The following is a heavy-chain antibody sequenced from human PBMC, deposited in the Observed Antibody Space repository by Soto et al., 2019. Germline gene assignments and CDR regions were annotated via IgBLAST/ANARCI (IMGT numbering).Heavy chain of an antibody. CDR1: GFTFSSYA. J-gene: IGHJ6*02. CDR3: AKGRYYYYYGMDV. V-gene: IGHV3-23*01. Sequence: GGSLRLSCAASGFTFSSYAMSWVRQAPGKGLEWVSAISGSGGSTYYADPVKGRFTISRDNSKNTLYLQMNSLRAEDTAVYYCAKGRYYYYYGMDVWGQGTTVTVSS. CDR2: ISGSGGST.